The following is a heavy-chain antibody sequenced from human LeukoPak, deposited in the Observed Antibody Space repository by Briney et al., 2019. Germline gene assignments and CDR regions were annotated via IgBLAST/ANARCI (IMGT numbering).Heavy chain of an antibody. J-gene: IGHJ2*01. CDR1: GYSIISSDYY. D-gene: IGHD3-3*01. CDR2: IYHSGST. CDR3: ARHKIFGVVIHWYFDL. V-gene: IGHV4-38-2*01. Sequence: SETLSLTCAVSGYSIISSDYYWGWIPQPPGKGLEWIGIIYHSGSTYYNPSLKRRATISVDTSKTQFFLKLNSLTAADTAVYYCARHKIFGVVIHWYFDLWGRGTLVTVSS.